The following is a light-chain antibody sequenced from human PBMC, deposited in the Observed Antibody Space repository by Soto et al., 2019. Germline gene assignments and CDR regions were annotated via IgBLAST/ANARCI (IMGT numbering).Light chain of an antibody. CDR1: QSIGNL. CDR3: QQYKNYSPST. V-gene: IGKV1-5*01. Sequence: DIEMTQSPSTLSASVGDRVTVTCRASQSIGNLLAWYQQKPGKAPNLLISDASNSESGVPSRFSGSGSETEFTLTITSLQPEDFATYYCQQYKNYSPSTFGQGTKLDI. J-gene: IGKJ2*01. CDR2: DAS.